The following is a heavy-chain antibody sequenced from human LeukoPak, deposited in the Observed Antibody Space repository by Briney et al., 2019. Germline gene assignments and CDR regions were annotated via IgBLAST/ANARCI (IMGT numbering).Heavy chain of an antibody. D-gene: IGHD3-10*01. CDR3: ARTIDYYGAGSTRGYFAD. V-gene: IGHV3-23*01. CDR2: ISDSGGSV. CDR1: GFTLSSYA. Sequence: GGSLRLSCAASGFTLSSYAMSWVRQAPGKGLEWVSGISDSGGSVYYADSVKGRLTISRDNSKNTVYLQMSGLGAEDTAVYYCARTIDYYGAGSTRGYFADWGQGTLVTVSS. J-gene: IGHJ4*02.